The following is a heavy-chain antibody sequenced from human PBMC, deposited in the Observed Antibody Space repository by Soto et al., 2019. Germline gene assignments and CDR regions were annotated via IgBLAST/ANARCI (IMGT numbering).Heavy chain of an antibody. CDR3: ARVGGQLVPGFDY. J-gene: IGHJ4*02. Sequence: EVQLVESGGGLVKPGGSLRLSCAASGFTFSSYSMNWVRQAPGKGLEWVSSISSSSSYIYYADSVRGRFTISSDNAKNSLYLQMNRLRAEDTAVYYCARVGGQLVPGFDYWGQGTLVTVSS. CDR2: ISSSSSYI. D-gene: IGHD6-6*01. V-gene: IGHV3-21*01. CDR1: GFTFSSYS.